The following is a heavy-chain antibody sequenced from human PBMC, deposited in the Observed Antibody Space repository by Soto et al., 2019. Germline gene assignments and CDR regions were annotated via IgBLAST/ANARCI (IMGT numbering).Heavy chain of an antibody. V-gene: IGHV1-69*12. Sequence: QVQLVQSGAEVKKPGSSVKVSCKASGGTFSSYAISWVRQAPGQGLEWMGGIIPIFGTANYAQKFQGRVTITADESTSTAYMELSSLRSEDTAVYYWARAPLVVDNPPDAFDIWGQGTMVTVSS. J-gene: IGHJ3*02. CDR2: IIPIFGTA. CDR3: ARAPLVVDNPPDAFDI. D-gene: IGHD6-6*01. CDR1: GGTFSSYA.